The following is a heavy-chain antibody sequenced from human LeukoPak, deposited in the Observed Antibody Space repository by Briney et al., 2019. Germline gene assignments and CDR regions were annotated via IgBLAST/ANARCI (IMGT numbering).Heavy chain of an antibody. D-gene: IGHD3-10*01. CDR2: IYHSGST. V-gene: IGHV4-30-2*01. CDR3: ARLMSSMVRGVMPPLTHLFPYYYYYGMDV. Sequence: PSQTLSLTCAVSGGSISSGGYSWSWIRQPPGKGLEWIGYIYHSGSTNYNPSLKSRVTISVDTSKNQFSLKLSSVTAADTAVYYCARLMSSMVRGVMPPLTHLFPYYYYYGMDVWGQGTTVTVSS. CDR1: GGSISSGGYS. J-gene: IGHJ6*02.